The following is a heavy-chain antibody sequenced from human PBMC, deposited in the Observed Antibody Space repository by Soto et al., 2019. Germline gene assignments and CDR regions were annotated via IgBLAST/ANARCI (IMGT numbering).Heavy chain of an antibody. J-gene: IGHJ6*02. CDR1: GGSISTFDYS. CDR3: AREMTIFGVAPGGGVDV. CDR2: IYQSGRT. Sequence: ASETLSLTCGVAGGSISTFDYSWSWIRQAPGRGLEWIGSIYQSGRTYFIPSLKSRATMSLDKSKNQFSLKITSAVAADTARYYCAREMTIFGVAPGGGVDVWGQGTTVTVSS. V-gene: IGHV4-30-2*01. D-gene: IGHD3-3*01.